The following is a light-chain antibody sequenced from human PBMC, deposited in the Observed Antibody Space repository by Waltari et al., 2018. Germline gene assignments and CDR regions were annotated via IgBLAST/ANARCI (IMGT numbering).Light chain of an antibody. Sequence: DIQMTQSPSSLSASVGDRVTITCRASQSISSYLNWYQQKPGKAPKLQIYAASSLQSGVPSRFSGSGSGTDFTLTISSLQPEDFATYYCQQSYSTLPLTFGGGTKVEIK. V-gene: IGKV1-39*01. CDR1: QSISSY. J-gene: IGKJ4*01. CDR3: QQSYSTLPLT. CDR2: AAS.